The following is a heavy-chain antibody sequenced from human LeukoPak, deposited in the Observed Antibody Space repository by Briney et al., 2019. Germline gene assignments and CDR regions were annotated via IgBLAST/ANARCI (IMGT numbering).Heavy chain of an antibody. D-gene: IGHD3-22*01. CDR3: ARRDDSSGYHKIFDY. CDR2: IYYSGST. Sequence: PSETLSLTCTVSGGSISTNSYYWGWIRQPPGKGLKWIGSIYYSGSTYYNPSLRSRVTISVNTSKNQFSLKLSSVTATDTAVYYCARRDDSSGYHKIFDYWGPGTLVTVSS. CDR1: GGSISTNSYY. V-gene: IGHV4-39*01. J-gene: IGHJ4*02.